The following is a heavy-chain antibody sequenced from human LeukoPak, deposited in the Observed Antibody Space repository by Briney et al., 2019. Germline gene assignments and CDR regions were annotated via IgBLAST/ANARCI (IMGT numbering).Heavy chain of an antibody. J-gene: IGHJ4*02. V-gene: IGHV4-59*08. CDR3: ASHRRSHGAEY. CDR2: VYYTGST. Sequence: SETPSLTCTVSGGSFEHYFWSWIRQPPGKGLEFLGYVYYTGSTDYSPSLKSRLSISADTAKNQFSLNLRSVTAADTAVYFCASHRRSHGAEYWGQGTLVTVSS. D-gene: IGHD5-18*01. CDR1: GGSFEHYF.